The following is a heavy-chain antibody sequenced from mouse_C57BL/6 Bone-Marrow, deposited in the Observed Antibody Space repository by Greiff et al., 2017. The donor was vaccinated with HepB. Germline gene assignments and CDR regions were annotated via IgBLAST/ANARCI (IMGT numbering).Heavy chain of an antibody. D-gene: IGHD1-1*01. V-gene: IGHV5-9-1*02. Sequence: EVKLMESGEGLVKPGGSLKLSCAASGFTFSSYAMSWVRQTPEKRLEWVAYISSGGDYIYYADTVKGRFTISRDNARNTLYLQMSSLKSEDTAMYYCTRAFGTTVVADVWGTGTTVTVSS. CDR3: TRAFGTTVVADV. CDR2: ISSGGDYI. CDR1: GFTFSSYA. J-gene: IGHJ1*03.